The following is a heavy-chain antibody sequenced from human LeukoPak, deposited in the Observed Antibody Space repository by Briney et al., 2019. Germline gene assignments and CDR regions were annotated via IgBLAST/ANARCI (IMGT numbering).Heavy chain of an antibody. V-gene: IGHV3-73*01. CDR2: IRSKANSYAT. J-gene: IGHJ6*04. CDR1: GFTFSGSA. Sequence: PGGSLRLSCAASGFTFSGSAMHWVRQASGKGLEGVGRIRSKANSYATAYAASVKGSFTISRDDSKNTAYLQMNSLKTEDTAVYYCTSPLYYSPVWGKGTTVTISS. CDR3: TSPLYYSPV. D-gene: IGHD2-21*01.